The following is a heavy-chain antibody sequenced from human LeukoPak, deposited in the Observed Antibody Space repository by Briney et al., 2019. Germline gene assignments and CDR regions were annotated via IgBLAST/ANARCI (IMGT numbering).Heavy chain of an antibody. CDR1: GFTFSGFW. V-gene: IGHV3-7*03. CDR2: INSDGSEG. Sequence: GGSLRLSCAVSGFTFSGFWMSWSRQAPGKGLEWVASINSDGSEGYCADVVKGRFTISRDNAKNSLYLQINSLRAEDTAVYYCARSSYSSSSSVWGQGTVVTVSS. CDR3: ARSSYSSSSSV. D-gene: IGHD6-6*01. J-gene: IGHJ3*01.